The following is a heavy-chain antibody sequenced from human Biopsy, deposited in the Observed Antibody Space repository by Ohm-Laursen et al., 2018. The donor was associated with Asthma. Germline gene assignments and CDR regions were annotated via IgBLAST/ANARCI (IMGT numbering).Heavy chain of an antibody. CDR2: INSVFGTT. Sequence: VKISCKSLGGTFNTYVIGWVRQAPRQGLEWMGGINSVFGTTTYPQKFQDRVTITADDSTSTVYMELSSLRSEDTAVYYCARKAGSCISRTCYSLDFWGQGTLVTVSS. D-gene: IGHD2-2*01. CDR3: ARKAGSCISRTCYSLDF. J-gene: IGHJ4*02. CDR1: GGTFNTYV. V-gene: IGHV1-69*13.